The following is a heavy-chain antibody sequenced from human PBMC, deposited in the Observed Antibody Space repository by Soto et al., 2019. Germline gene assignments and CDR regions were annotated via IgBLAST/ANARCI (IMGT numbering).Heavy chain of an antibody. CDR3: AKDKGGTPYYIDS. D-gene: IGHD6-25*01. Sequence: VLLVESGGGLVQPGRSLRLSCAVSGFNFGNYAMHWVRQAPGKGREWVAAINWNSDKVAYAGSVLGRFTIFRDSAKNSLHLQMNDLTTEDTALYYCAKDKGGTPYYIDSWGQGILVTVSS. J-gene: IGHJ4*02. CDR2: INWNSDKV. CDR1: GFNFGNYA. V-gene: IGHV3-9*01.